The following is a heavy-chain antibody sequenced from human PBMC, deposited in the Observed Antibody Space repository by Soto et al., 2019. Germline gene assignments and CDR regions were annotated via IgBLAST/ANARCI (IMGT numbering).Heavy chain of an antibody. CDR1: GGSISSGGYS. CDR2: IYHSGST. Sequence: QLHLQESGSGLVKPSQTLSLTCAVSGGSISSGGYSWSWIRQPPGKGLEWIGYIYHSGSTYYNPSLKSRVTISVDRYKTQFSLKLSSVTAADTAVYYCARVPDRWGQGTLVTVSS. J-gene: IGHJ5*02. D-gene: IGHD2-2*01. V-gene: IGHV4-30-2*01. CDR3: ARVPDR.